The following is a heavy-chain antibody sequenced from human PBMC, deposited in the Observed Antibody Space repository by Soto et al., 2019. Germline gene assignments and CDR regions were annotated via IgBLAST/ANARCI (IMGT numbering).Heavy chain of an antibody. CDR2: IIPIFGTE. V-gene: IGHV1-69*13. Sequence: ASVKVSCKASGGTFSSYAISWVRQAPGQGLEWMGGIIPIFGTENYAQKFQGSVTITADESTSTAYMELSSLRSDDTAVYYCARVVGATPAEYFQHWGQGTLVTVSS. J-gene: IGHJ1*01. CDR3: ARVVGATPAEYFQH. D-gene: IGHD1-26*01. CDR1: GGTFSSYA.